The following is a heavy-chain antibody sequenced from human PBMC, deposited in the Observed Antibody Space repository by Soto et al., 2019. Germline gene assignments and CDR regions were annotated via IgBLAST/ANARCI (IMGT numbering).Heavy chain of an antibody. V-gene: IGHV2-5*02. CDR3: AHNYGDSHNKD. Sequence: QITLRKSGPTLVKPTQTLTLTCAFSGFSLSTRGVGVGWIRQPPGKALEWLALIYWDDDKRYSPSLKSRLTSTKDTSKNQMVLTMTNTDPVDTATYYCAHNYGDSHNKDWGQGTLVTVSS. D-gene: IGHD4-17*01. J-gene: IGHJ4*02. CDR2: IYWDDDK. CDR1: GFSLSTRGVG.